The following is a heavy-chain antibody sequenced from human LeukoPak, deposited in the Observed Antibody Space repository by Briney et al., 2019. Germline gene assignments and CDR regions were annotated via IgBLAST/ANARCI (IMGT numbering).Heavy chain of an antibody. CDR1: GGSVSDYY. J-gene: IGHJ4*02. CDR2: MYKSGNT. CDR3: ARDVFIAAAGTTYDY. V-gene: IGHV4-59*02. Sequence: PSETLSLTCTISGGSVSDYYWSWVRQPPGKGLEWLGYMYKSGNTNFNPSLKSRVTISVDTSKNQFSLKLSSVTAADTAVYYCARDVFIAAAGTTYDYWGQGTLVTVSS. D-gene: IGHD6-13*01.